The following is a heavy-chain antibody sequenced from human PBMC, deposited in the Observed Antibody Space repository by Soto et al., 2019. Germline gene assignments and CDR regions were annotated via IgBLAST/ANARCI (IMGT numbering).Heavy chain of an antibody. CDR1: GYTFTSYG. J-gene: IGHJ4*02. Sequence: QVQLVQSGAEVKKPGASVKVSCKASGYTFTSYGISWVRQAPGQGLEWMGWLSAYNGNTNSAQKLQGRATMTTVTSTSTAYLELRSLRSDDTAVYYCAGLIFGVDYFEYWGQGTLVTVSS. CDR3: AGLIFGVDYFEY. CDR2: LSAYNGNT. V-gene: IGHV1-18*01. D-gene: IGHD3-3*01.